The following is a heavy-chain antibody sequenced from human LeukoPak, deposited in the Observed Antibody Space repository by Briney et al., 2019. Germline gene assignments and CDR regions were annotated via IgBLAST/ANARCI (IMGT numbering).Heavy chain of an antibody. CDR1: GFTFSSYG. D-gene: IGHD3-9*01. Sequence: PGGSLRLSCAASGFTFSSYGMHWVRQAPGKGLEWVAFIRYDGSNKYYADSVKGRFTISRDNSKNTLYLQMNSLRAEDTAVYYCAKDFGLRYFDWSSYYYGMGVRGQGNTVTVSS. V-gene: IGHV3-30*02. CDR3: AKDFGLRYFDWSSYYYGMGV. CDR2: IRYDGSNK. J-gene: IGHJ6*02.